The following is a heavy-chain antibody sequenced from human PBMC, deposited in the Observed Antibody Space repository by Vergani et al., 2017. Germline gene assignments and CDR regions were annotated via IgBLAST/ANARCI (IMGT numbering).Heavy chain of an antibody. V-gene: IGHV3-30*02. D-gene: IGHD3-10*01. CDR3: ANEGSANRVRGWLDH. CDR2: IQYDGSDI. Sequence: QVQLVESGGGVVQPGGSLRLSCVASGFSVSNSGMHWVRQTPGKGLEWVAFIQYDGSDIFYADFVEGRFTISRDNSKNSLYLQMRSLRFDDTAVYYCANEGSANRVRGWLDHWWQRAIVTISS. J-gene: IGHJ4*02. CDR1: GFSVSNSG.